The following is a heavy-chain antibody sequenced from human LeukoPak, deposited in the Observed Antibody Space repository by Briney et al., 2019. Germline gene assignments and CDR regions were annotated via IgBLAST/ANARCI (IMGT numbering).Heavy chain of an antibody. J-gene: IGHJ4*02. D-gene: IGHD1-26*01. CDR1: EYTFTSYY. V-gene: IGHV1-46*01. Sequence: GASVKVSCKASEYTFTSYYMHWVRQAPGQGLEWMGIINPSGGSTSYAQKFQGRVTMTRDTSTSTVYMELSSLRSEDTAVYYCARGASSGYSASYQYYFDYWGQGTLVTVSS. CDR2: INPSGGST. CDR3: ARGASSGYSASYQYYFDY.